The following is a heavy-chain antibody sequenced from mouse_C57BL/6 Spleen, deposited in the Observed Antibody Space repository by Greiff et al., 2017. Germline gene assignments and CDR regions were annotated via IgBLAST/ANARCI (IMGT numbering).Heavy chain of an antibody. CDR1: GYTFTDYD. V-gene: IGHV1-15*01. D-gene: IGHD2-4*01. J-gene: IGHJ3*01. CDR2: IDPETGGT. Sequence: VQLQQSGAELVRPGASVTLSCKASGYTFTDYDMHWVKQTPVHGLEWIGAIDPETGGTAYNQKFKGKAILTADKSSSTAYMELRSLTSEDSAVYYSTKYDYGSFAYWGQGTLVTVSA. CDR3: TKYDYGSFAY.